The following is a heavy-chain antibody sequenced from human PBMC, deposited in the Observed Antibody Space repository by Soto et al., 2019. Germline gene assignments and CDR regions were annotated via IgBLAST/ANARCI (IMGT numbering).Heavy chain of an antibody. J-gene: IGHJ4*02. V-gene: IGHV1-18*01. CDR1: GYTFTSYG. CDR3: ARGRYGDY. Sequence: QVNLVQSGAEVKKPGASVKVSCKASGYTFTSYGITWVRQAPAQGLEWMGWFSAHNGNTDYAQKLQGRVIVTRDTSTGTAYMELSSLRSDDTAVYYCARGRYGDYWGQGALVTVSS. CDR2: FSAHNGNT. D-gene: IGHD1-1*01.